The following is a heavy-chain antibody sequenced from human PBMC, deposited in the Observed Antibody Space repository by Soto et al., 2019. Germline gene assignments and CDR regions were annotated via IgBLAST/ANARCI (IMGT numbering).Heavy chain of an antibody. CDR1: GFTFSSYG. V-gene: IGHV3-33*01. Sequence: QVQLVESGGGVVQPGRSLRLSCAASGFTFSSYGMLWVRQAPGKGLEWVAVIWYDGSNKYYADSVKGRFTISRDNSKNTLYLQMNRLRAEDTAVYYCARDRSGDSSGYYYPLFDYWGQGTLVTVSS. CDR3: ARDRSGDSSGYYYPLFDY. D-gene: IGHD3-22*01. J-gene: IGHJ4*02. CDR2: IWYDGSNK.